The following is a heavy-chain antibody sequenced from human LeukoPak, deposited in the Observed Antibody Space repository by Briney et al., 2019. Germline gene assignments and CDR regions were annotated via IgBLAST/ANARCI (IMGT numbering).Heavy chain of an antibody. V-gene: IGHV6-1*01. D-gene: IGHD3-3*01. Sequence: ASQTLSLTCAISGDSISSNSAAWNWIRLSPSRVLEWLGRTLYRSNWLNDYAPSIKGRITINPDTSKNQISLQLKSVPPEDTALYYCARGPDDLLHGRAFDFWGQGTMVTVSS. CDR2: TLYRSNWLN. CDR1: GDSISSNSAA. CDR3: ARGPDDLLHGRAFDF. J-gene: IGHJ3*01.